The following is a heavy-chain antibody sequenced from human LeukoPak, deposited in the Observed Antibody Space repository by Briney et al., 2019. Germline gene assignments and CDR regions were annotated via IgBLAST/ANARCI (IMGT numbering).Heavy chain of an antibody. J-gene: IGHJ5*02. CDR3: ARGVLRFLEWPRMRGSSFDP. CDR1: GGSISSYY. Sequence: PSETLSLTCTVSGGSISSYYWSWIRQPPGKGLEWIGYIYYSGSTNYNPSLKSRVTISVDTSKNQFSLKLSSVTAADTAVYYCARGVLRFLEWPRMRGSSFDPWGQGTLVTVSS. CDR2: IYYSGST. V-gene: IGHV4-59*01. D-gene: IGHD3-3*01.